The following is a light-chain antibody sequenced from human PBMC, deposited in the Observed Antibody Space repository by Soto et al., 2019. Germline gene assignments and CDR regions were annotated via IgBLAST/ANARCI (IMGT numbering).Light chain of an antibody. V-gene: IGLV3-21*04. Sequence: SSELTQPPSVSVAPGKTARITCGGNNIGSKSVHWYQQKPGQAPVLVIYYDSDRPSGIPERFSGSNSGNTATLTIGRVEAGDEADYYCQVWDSSSDHLVFGGGTKLTVL. J-gene: IGLJ2*01. CDR3: QVWDSSSDHLV. CDR1: NIGSKS. CDR2: YDS.